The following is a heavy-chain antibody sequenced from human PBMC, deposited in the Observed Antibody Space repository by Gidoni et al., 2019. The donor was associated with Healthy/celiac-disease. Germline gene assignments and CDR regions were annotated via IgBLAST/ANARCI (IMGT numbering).Heavy chain of an antibody. CDR3: ERLIEPSSSWF. V-gene: IGHV3-11*01. J-gene: IGHJ5*01. Sequence: QVQLVASGGGLVKPGGSLRLPCAASGFTFSDYYMSWIRQAPGKGLEWVSYISSSGSTIYYADSVNYAWAGRSQRKLWWRSVAVLTCKSVVRPGYRGERLIEPSSSWF. CDR2: ISSSGSTI. D-gene: IGHD6-13*01. CDR1: GFTFSDYY.